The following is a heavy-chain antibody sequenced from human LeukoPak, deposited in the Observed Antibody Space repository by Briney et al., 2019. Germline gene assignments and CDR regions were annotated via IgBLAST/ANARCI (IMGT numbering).Heavy chain of an antibody. Sequence: GGSLRLSCAASGFSFSAYWMTWVRQAPGTGLEWVANINPAGTETYYVDPVEGRFTISRDNAKNLLYLQMNSLRAEDTAVYYCARFGYVAAVDLWGQGTLVTVSS. J-gene: IGHJ4*02. CDR3: ARFGYVAAVDL. D-gene: IGHD2-15*01. V-gene: IGHV3-7*01. CDR2: INPAGTET. CDR1: GFSFSAYW.